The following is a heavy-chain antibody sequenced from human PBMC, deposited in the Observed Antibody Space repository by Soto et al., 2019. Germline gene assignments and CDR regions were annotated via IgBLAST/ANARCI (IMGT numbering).Heavy chain of an antibody. CDR3: ARHPGVFSEGYYNWFDP. Sequence: QPGGSLRLSCAASGFTFSHYTMHWVRQAPGKGLEWLTLISYDGNNEFYADSMKGRFTISRDNSKNTLYLQMNSLRNEDTGLYYCARHPGVFSEGYYNWFDPWGQGTLVTVSS. CDR2: ISYDGNNE. D-gene: IGHD1-26*01. V-gene: IGHV3-30-3*01. CDR1: GFTFSHYT. J-gene: IGHJ5*02.